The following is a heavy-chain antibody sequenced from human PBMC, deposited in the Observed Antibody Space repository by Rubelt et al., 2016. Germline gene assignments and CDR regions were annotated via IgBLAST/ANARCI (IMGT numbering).Heavy chain of an antibody. CDR1: GGSFSGYY. CDR2: INHSGST. D-gene: IGHD3-16*01. J-gene: IGHJ4*02. CDR3: ARVTGGSSDY. Sequence: QVQLQQWGAGLLKPSETLSLTCAVYGGSFSGYYWSWIRQPPGKGLEWIGEINHSGSTNYNPSLKRRVTISVDTSKNRFSLRLSSVTAADTAVYYCARVTGGSSDYWGQGTLVTVSS. V-gene: IGHV4-34*01.